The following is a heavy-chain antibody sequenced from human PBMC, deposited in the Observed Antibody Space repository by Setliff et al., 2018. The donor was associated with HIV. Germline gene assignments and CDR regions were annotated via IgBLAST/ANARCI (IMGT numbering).Heavy chain of an antibody. CDR3: ARSGGGWYNWFEP. CDR1: GGTSRSQA. CDR2: LISMFKIP. Sequence: SVKVSCKTSGGTSRSQAISWVRQAPGQGLEWMGGLISMFKIPQIAQKFQGRVTNTADESTSTAYMGLSSLRFDATAVYYGARSGGGWYNWFEPWGPGTPVTVSS. D-gene: IGHD3-16*01. V-gene: IGHV1-69*13. J-gene: IGHJ5*02.